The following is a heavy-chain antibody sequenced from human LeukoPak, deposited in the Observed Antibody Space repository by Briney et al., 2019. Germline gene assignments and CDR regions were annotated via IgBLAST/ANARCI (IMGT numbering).Heavy chain of an antibody. CDR1: GYTFTSYG. V-gene: IGHV1-18*01. Sequence: ASVKVSCKASGYTFTSYGTSWVRQAPGQGLEWMGWISAYNGNTNYAQKFQGRVTMTRDTSISTAYMELSRLRSDDTAVYYCARGERYSGYEFDYWGQGTLVTVSS. CDR2: ISAYNGNT. J-gene: IGHJ4*02. CDR3: ARGERYSGYEFDY. D-gene: IGHD5-12*01.